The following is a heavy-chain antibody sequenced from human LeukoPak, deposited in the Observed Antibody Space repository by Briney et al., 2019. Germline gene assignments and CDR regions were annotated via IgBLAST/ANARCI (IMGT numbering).Heavy chain of an antibody. CDR3: ASGPLGWSDY. Sequence: GGSLRLSCAASGLRFSGYGMNWVRQAPGKGLEWASFISSSGDTSYADSVKGRFTISRDNAKNSLFLQMNSLRDEDTAVYYCASGPLGWSDYWDQGALVTVSS. V-gene: IGHV3-48*02. D-gene: IGHD1-26*01. CDR1: GLRFSGYG. CDR2: ISSSGDT. J-gene: IGHJ4*02.